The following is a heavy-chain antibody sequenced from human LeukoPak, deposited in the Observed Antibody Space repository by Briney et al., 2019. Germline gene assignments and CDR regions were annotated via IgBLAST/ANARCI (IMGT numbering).Heavy chain of an antibody. D-gene: IGHD3-22*01. CDR3: AKDYYDSSGYRYYFDY. V-gene: IGHV3-23*01. CDR1: GFTFSSYA. Sequence: GGSLRLSCAASGFTFSSYAMSWVRQAPGKGLEWVSAISGSGGSTYYADSVKGRFTISRDNSKNTLYLQMNSLRAEDTAVYYCAKDYYDSSGYRYYFDYWGQGTLVTVSS. J-gene: IGHJ4*02. CDR2: ISGSGGST.